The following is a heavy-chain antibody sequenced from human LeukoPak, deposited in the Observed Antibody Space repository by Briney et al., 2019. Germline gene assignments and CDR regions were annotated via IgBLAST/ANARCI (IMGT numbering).Heavy chain of an antibody. D-gene: IGHD4-17*01. CDR1: GGSISSYY. Sequence: PSETLSLTCTVSGGSISSYYWSWIRQPPGQGLEWIGYIYYSGSTDYNPSLKSRVTISVDTSKNQFSLKLSSVTAADTAVYYCARDREANYGDPWYFDLWGRGTLVTVSS. CDR2: IYYSGST. V-gene: IGHV4-59*01. CDR3: ARDREANYGDPWYFDL. J-gene: IGHJ2*01.